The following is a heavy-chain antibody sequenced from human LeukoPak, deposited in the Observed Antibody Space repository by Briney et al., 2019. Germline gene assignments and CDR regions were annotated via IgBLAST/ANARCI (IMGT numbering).Heavy chain of an antibody. V-gene: IGHV4-59*11. CDR2: IYYSGST. CDR1: GGSISSHY. Sequence: PSETLSLTCTVSGGSISSHYWSWIRQPPGKGLEWIGYIYYSGSTNYNPSLKSRVTISVDTSKNQFSLKLSSVTAADTAVYYCARGGPGGAAFDYWGQGTLVTVSP. CDR3: ARGGPGGAAFDY. J-gene: IGHJ4*02. D-gene: IGHD6-13*01.